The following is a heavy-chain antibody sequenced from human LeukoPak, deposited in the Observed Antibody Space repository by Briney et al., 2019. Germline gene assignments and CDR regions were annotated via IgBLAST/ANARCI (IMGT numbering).Heavy chain of an antibody. D-gene: IGHD2-2*01. CDR1: GLTFSNSA. J-gene: IGHJ4*02. V-gene: IGHV3-23*01. CDR3: AKGGMADCSSTSCYPPFDY. CDR2: ISVGSDVI. Sequence: GGSLRLSCAVSGLTFSNSAMSWVRQAPGKGLEWVSAISVGSDVIYYADSVKGRFAISRDNSKNTLYLQMNSLRAEDTAVYYCAKGGMADCSSTSCYPPFDYWGQGTLVTVSS.